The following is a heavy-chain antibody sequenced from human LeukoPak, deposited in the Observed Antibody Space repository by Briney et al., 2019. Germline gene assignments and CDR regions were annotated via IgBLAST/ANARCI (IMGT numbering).Heavy chain of an antibody. CDR2: INRSGST. CDR1: GGSFSGYY. D-gene: IGHD4-17*01. Sequence: SETLSLTCAVYGGSFSGYYWSWIRQPPGKGLEWIGEINRSGSTNYNPSLKSRVTISVDTSKNQFSLKLSSVTAADTAVYYCARGNYGDYYFDYWGQGTLVTVSS. V-gene: IGHV4-34*01. J-gene: IGHJ4*02. CDR3: ARGNYGDYYFDY.